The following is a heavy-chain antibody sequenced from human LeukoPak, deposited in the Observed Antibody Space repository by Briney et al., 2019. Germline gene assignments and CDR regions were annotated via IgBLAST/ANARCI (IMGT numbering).Heavy chain of an antibody. CDR1: GFTFSRYY. D-gene: IGHD6-13*01. J-gene: IGHJ4*02. Sequence: GGSLRLSCAASGFTFSRYYMHWVRQAPGKGLVWVSRLNSDGSSTTYADSVKGRFTISRDNAKNTLYLQMNSLKVEDTAVYYCTRVFVGDEYSSSGYWGQGTLVTVSS. V-gene: IGHV3-74*01. CDR2: LNSDGSST. CDR3: TRVFVGDEYSSSGY.